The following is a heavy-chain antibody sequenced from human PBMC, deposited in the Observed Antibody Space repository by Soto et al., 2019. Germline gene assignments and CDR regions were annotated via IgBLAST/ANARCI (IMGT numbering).Heavy chain of an antibody. V-gene: IGHV4-61*08. CDR1: GGSVSSGDYH. CDR3: ARDTHLWSAGFDYYYGMDV. J-gene: IGHJ6*02. CDR2: IYYSGST. Sequence: PSETLSLTCTVSGGSVSSGDYHWSWIRQPPGKGLEWIGNIYYSGSTNYNPSLKSRVTISVDTSKNQFSLKLSSVTAADTAVYYCARDTHLWSAGFDYYYGMDVWGQGTTVTVSS. D-gene: IGHD3-10*02.